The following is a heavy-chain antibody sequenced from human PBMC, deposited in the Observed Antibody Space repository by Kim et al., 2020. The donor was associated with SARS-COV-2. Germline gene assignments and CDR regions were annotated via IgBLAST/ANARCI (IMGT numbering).Heavy chain of an antibody. CDR1: GGSISSSSYY. V-gene: IGHV4-39*01. D-gene: IGHD2-2*01. J-gene: IGHJ5*02. CDR2: VYYSGST. Sequence: SETLSLTCTVSGGSISSSSYYWGWIRQPPGKGLEWLGSVYYSGSTYYNPSLKSRVTISVYTSKTQFSLKLSSVTAADTAMYYCARTLVEGKYAIVVLNTKNWFDPCGQGTLVTVSP. CDR3: ARTLVEGKYAIVVLNTKNWFDP.